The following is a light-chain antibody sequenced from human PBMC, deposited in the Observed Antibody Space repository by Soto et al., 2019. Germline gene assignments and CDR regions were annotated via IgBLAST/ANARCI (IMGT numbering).Light chain of an antibody. Sequence: ALAQPASVSGSPGQSITISCTGTRTDVGGYNFVSWYQQHPGKAPKLIIYEVSNRPSGVSNRFSGSKSDNTASLTISGLQAEDEADYYCCSYVSSKTYVFGTGTKVTVL. CDR2: EVS. CDR3: CSYVSSKTYV. V-gene: IGLV2-14*01. CDR1: RTDVGGYNF. J-gene: IGLJ1*01.